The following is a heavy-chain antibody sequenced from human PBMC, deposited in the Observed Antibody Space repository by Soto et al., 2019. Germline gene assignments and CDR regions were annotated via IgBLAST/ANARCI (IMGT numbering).Heavy chain of an antibody. D-gene: IGHD3-22*01. CDR2: IIPIFGTA. CDR3: ARVAYYDLPDAFDI. J-gene: IGHJ3*02. V-gene: IGHV1-69*13. Sequence: SVKVSCKASGGTFSSYAISWVRQAPGQGLEWMGGIIPIFGTANYAQKFQGRVTITADESMSTAYMELSSLRSEDTAVYYCARVAYYDLPDAFDIWGQGTMVTVS. CDR1: GGTFSSYA.